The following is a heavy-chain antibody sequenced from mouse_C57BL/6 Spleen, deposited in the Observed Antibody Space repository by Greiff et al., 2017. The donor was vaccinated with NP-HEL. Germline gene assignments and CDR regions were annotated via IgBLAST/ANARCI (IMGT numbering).Heavy chain of an antibody. CDR2: IDPSDSYT. J-gene: IGHJ4*01. CDR1: GYTFTSYW. Sequence: VQLQQSGAELVMPGASVKLSCKASGYTFTSYWMHWVKQRPGQGLEWIGEIDPSDSYTNYNQKFKGKSTLTVDKSSSTAYMQRSSLTSEDSAVYYCARSGYYSNYGDAMDYWGQGASVTVSS. D-gene: IGHD2-5*01. V-gene: IGHV1-69*01. CDR3: ARSGYYSNYGDAMDY.